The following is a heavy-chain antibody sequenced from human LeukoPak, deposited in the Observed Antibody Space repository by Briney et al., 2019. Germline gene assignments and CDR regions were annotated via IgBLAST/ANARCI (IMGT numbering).Heavy chain of an antibody. CDR3: AKDPNPLYSSSSDIGY. Sequence: GGSLSLSGAASGFTFSNIAMGWARPAPGKGLEWGSVIGVSDDSTYYADSVKGRFTISRDKSKNTLYLQMNSLRAEDTAVYYCAKDPNPLYSSSSDIGYWGQGTLVTVSS. CDR1: GFTFSNIA. D-gene: IGHD6-6*01. V-gene: IGHV3-23*01. CDR2: IGVSDDST. J-gene: IGHJ4*02.